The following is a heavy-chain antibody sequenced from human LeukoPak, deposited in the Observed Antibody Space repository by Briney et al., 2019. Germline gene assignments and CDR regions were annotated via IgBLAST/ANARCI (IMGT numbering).Heavy chain of an antibody. V-gene: IGHV4-39*01. Sequence: SETLSLTCTVSGGSISSSSYYWGWIRQPPGKGLEWTGNIYYSGSTYYNPSLKSRVTISVDTSKNQFSLKLSSVTAADTAVYYCARIEYYDILTGYSWGQGTLVTVSS. CDR1: GGSISSSSYY. D-gene: IGHD3-9*01. CDR2: IYYSGST. J-gene: IGHJ1*01. CDR3: ARIEYYDILTGYS.